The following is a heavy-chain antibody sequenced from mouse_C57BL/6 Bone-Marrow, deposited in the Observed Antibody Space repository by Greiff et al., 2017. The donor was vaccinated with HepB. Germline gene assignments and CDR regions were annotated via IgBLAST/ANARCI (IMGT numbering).Heavy chain of an antibody. CDR1: GYTFTSYW. Sequence: QVQLQQPGAELVMPGASVKLSCKASGYTFTSYWMHWVKQRPGQCLEWIGEIDPSDSYTNYNQKFKGKSTLTVDKSSSTAYMQLSSLTSEDSAVYYCARGWLLDYWGQGTTLTVSS. CDR2: IDPSDSYT. D-gene: IGHD2-3*01. J-gene: IGHJ2*01. V-gene: IGHV1-69*01. CDR3: ARGWLLDY.